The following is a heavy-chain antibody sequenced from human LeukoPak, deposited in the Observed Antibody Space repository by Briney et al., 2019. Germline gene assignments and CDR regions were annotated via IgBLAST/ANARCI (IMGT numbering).Heavy chain of an antibody. V-gene: IGHV1-18*01. CDR2: ISAYNGNT. Sequence: ASVKVSCKASGYTFPSYGISWVRQAPGQGLEWMGWISAYNGNTNYAQKLQGRVTMTRDTSTSTAYMELRSLRSDDTAVYYCARDLTSYYYDSSGYFDYWGQGTLVTVSS. CDR1: GYTFPSYG. J-gene: IGHJ4*02. D-gene: IGHD3-22*01. CDR3: ARDLTSYYYDSSGYFDY.